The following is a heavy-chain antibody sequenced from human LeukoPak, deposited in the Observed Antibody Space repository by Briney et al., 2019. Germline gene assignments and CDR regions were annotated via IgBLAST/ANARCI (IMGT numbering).Heavy chain of an antibody. CDR2: INPNSGGT. J-gene: IGHJ3*02. V-gene: IGHV1-2*02. CDR1: GYTFTGYY. Sequence: ASVKVSCKASGYTFTGYYIHWVRQAPGQGLEWVGWINPNSGGTNSAQKFQVRVTMTRDTSISTAYMELSRLRSDDTAVYYCARVGEYRSSRGAFDIWGQGTMVTVSS. D-gene: IGHD6-6*01. CDR3: ARVGEYRSSRGAFDI.